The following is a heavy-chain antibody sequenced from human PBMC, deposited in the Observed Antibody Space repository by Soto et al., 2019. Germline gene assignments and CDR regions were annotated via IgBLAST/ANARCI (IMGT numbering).Heavy chain of an antibody. V-gene: IGHV3-9*01. CDR2: ISWNSGSI. Sequence: EVQLVESGGGLVQTGRSLRLSCAASGFTFDDYAMHWVRQAPGKGLEWVSGISWNSGSIVYADSVKGRFTISRDNAKNSLYLQMNSLRAEDTALYYCAKHYCSSTSCFLQHWGQGTLVIVSS. CDR1: GFTFDDYA. CDR3: AKHYCSSTSCFLQH. J-gene: IGHJ1*01. D-gene: IGHD2-2*01.